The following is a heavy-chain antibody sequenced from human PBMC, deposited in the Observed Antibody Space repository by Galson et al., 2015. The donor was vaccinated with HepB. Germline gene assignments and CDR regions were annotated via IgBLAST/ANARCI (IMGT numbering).Heavy chain of an antibody. CDR3: ARGADYGDY. CDR2: ISSTGDTI. D-gene: IGHD4-17*01. J-gene: IGHJ4*02. CDR1: GITFRSFG. V-gene: IGHV3-48*01. Sequence: SLRLSCAASGITFRSFGINWVRQAPGKGLEWVSYISSTGDTIYYADSVKGRFTISRDNAKNSLYLQMNSLRVEDTAVYYCARGADYGDYWGQGTLVTVSS.